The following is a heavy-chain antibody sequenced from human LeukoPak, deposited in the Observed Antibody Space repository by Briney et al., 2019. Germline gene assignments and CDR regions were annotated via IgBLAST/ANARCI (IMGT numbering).Heavy chain of an antibody. J-gene: IGHJ4*02. CDR2: IYSGGST. CDR1: GFTFSSYA. Sequence: GGSLRLSCAASGFTFSSYAMSWVRQAPGKGLEWVSVIYSGGSTYYADSVKGRFTISRDNSKNTLYLQMNSLRAEDTAVYYCARVVAGTFDYWGQGTLVTVSS. V-gene: IGHV3-66*01. D-gene: IGHD6-19*01. CDR3: ARVVAGTFDY.